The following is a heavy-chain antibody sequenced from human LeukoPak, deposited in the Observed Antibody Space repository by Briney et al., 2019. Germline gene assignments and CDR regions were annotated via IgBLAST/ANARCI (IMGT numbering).Heavy chain of an antibody. CDR3: AILPSYYYYGMDV. Sequence: GGSLRLSCAASGFAFSDYYMSWIRQAPGEGMEWISYISSSGSTIYYADSVKGRFTISRDNAKNSLYLQMNSLRAEDTAVYYCAILPSYYYYGMDVWGQGTTVTVSS. V-gene: IGHV3-11*01. CDR2: ISSSGSTI. CDR1: GFAFSDYY. J-gene: IGHJ6*02.